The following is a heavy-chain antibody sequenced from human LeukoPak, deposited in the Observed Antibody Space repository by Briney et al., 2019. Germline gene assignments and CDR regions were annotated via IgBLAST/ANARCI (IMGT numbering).Heavy chain of an antibody. CDR3: ASQGIAVSYYYYGMDV. CDR1: GGSFSGYY. CDR2: INHSGST. V-gene: IGHV4-34*01. D-gene: IGHD6-19*01. Sequence: PSETLSLTCAVYGGSFSGYYWSWIRQPPGKGLGWIGEINHSGSTNYNPSLKSRVTISVDTSKNQFSLKLSSVTAADTAVYYCASQGIAVSYYYYGMDVWGQGTTVTVSS. J-gene: IGHJ6*02.